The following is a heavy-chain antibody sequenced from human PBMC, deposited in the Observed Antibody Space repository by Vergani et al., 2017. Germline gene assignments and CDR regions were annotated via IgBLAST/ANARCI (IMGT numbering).Heavy chain of an antibody. V-gene: IGHV3-23*01. J-gene: IGHJ4*02. D-gene: IGHD4-17*01. CDR3: ARDGDYGVAGY. CDR2: ISGSGGST. Sequence: EVQLLESGGGLVQPGGSLRLSCAASGFTFSSYAMSWVRQAPGKGLEWVSAISGSGGSTYYADSVKGRFTISRDNSKTTRYLQMNSLRAEDTAVYYGARDGDYGVAGYWGQGTLVTVSS. CDR1: GFTFSSYA.